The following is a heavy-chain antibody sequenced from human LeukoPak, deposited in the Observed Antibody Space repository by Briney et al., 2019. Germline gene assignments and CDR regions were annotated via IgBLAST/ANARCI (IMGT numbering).Heavy chain of an antibody. J-gene: IGHJ4*02. V-gene: IGHV4-59*08. CDR1: GGSISSYY. CDR2: VYYSGST. CDR3: ARGYYDVLTNYPKNFDQ. Sequence: SETLSLTCTVSGGSISSYYWSWIRQPPGKGLEWIGYVYYSGSTYYNPSLKSRLTISVDTSKNQFSLKLSSVTAADTAVYYCARGYYDVLTNYPKNFDQWGQGTLVTVSS. D-gene: IGHD3-9*01.